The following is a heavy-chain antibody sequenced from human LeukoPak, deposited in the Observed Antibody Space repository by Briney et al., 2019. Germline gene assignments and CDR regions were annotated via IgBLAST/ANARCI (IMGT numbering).Heavy chain of an antibody. CDR1: GFTFSSYA. V-gene: IGHV3-30-3*01. J-gene: IGHJ4*02. Sequence: GGSLRLSCAASGFTFSSYAMHWVRQAPGKGLEWVAVISYDGSNKYYVDSVKGRFTISRDNSKNTLYLQMNSLRAEDTAVYYCASPLLNYYYDSSGYYLGYWGQGTLVTVSS. CDR3: ASPLLNYYYDSSGYYLGY. CDR2: ISYDGSNK. D-gene: IGHD3-22*01.